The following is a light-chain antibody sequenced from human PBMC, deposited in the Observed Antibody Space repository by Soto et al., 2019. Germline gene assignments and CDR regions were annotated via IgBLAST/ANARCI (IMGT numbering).Light chain of an antibody. J-gene: IGKJ1*01. V-gene: IGKV1-5*01. CDR3: QQYNSYPWT. CDR1: QSISSW. CDR2: AAS. Sequence: DIQMTQSPSTLSASVGDRVTITCRASQSISSWLAWYHQKPGKAPKLLIYAASSLESGVPSRFSGSGSGTEFTLTISSLRPDDFATYYCQQYNSYPWTFGQGTKVEIK.